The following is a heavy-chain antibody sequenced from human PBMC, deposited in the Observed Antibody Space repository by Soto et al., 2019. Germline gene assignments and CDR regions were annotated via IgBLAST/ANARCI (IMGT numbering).Heavy chain of an antibody. CDR3: ARGGEQHLVPHFDY. J-gene: IGHJ4*02. Sequence: SETLSLTCTVSGGSISSYYWSWIRQPPGKGLEWIGDISYSGSTNYNPSLKSRVTISVDTSKNQFSLNLTSVTAADTAVYYCARGGEQHLVPHFDYWGQGTLVTVS. CDR1: GGSISSYY. CDR2: ISYSGST. D-gene: IGHD6-13*01. V-gene: IGHV4-59*01.